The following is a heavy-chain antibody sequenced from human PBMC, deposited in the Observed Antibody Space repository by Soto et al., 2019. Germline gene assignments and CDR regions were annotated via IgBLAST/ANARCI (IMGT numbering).Heavy chain of an antibody. D-gene: IGHD6-13*01. CDR2: ISGSGGST. CDR1: GFTFSSYA. Sequence: XESLRLSCAASGFTFSSYAMSWVRQAPGKGLEWVSAISGSGGSTYYADSVKGRFTISRDNSKSTLYLQMKSLRAEDTAVYYCAKVIAAAGTGGYYFDYWGQGTLVTVSS. CDR3: AKVIAAAGTGGYYFDY. V-gene: IGHV3-23*01. J-gene: IGHJ4*02.